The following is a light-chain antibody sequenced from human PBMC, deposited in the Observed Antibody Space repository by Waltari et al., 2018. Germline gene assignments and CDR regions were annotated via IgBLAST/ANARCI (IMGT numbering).Light chain of an antibody. Sequence: EIVLTQSPGTLSLSHGERATLSCRASQSVSSSYLAWYQQQPGQAPRLLIYGASSRATGIPDRFSGSGSGTDFTLTISRLEPEDFAVYYCQQYGSSPRFTFGPGTKVDIK. CDR1: QSVSSSY. J-gene: IGKJ3*01. CDR3: QQYGSSPRFT. V-gene: IGKV3-20*01. CDR2: GAS.